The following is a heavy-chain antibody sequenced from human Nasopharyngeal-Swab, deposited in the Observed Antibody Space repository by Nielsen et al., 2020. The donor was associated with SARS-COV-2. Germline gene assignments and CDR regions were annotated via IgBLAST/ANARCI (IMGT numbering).Heavy chain of an antibody. Sequence: GESLKISCEVSGFIVSYYYMSWVRQAPGEGLGWVAVIYSRGETHYTDSVRGRFTISRDNSKNMVNLQLNSLRAEDTAVYYCARMDFIASRDYWGREPWSPSPQ. CDR2: IYSRGET. CDR1: GFIVSYYY. V-gene: IGHV3-53*01. J-gene: IGHJ4*02. CDR3: ARMDFIASRDY. D-gene: IGHD6-13*01.